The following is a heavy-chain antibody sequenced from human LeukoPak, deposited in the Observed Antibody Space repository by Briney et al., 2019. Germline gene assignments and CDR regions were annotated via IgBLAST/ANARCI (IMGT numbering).Heavy chain of an antibody. V-gene: IGHV4-38-2*02. CDR2: ISHSGNS. J-gene: IGHJ4*02. D-gene: IGHD4/OR15-4a*01. CDR3: ARDEEVVGAGPFDY. Sequence: SETLSLTCTVSGFSISTPYSWGWIRQPPGKGLEWIGSISHSGNSYYNPSLESRVAISVDTSKNHFSLNLTSVTAADTAVYYCARDEEVVGAGPFDYWGQGTLVTVSS. CDR1: GFSISTPYS.